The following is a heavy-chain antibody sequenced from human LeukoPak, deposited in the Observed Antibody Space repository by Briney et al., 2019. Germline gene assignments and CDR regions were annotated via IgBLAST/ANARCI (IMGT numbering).Heavy chain of an antibody. J-gene: IGHJ5*02. D-gene: IGHD1-26*01. Sequence: GGSLRLSCAASGFAVNNNFMSWVRQPPGKGLEWISVLFSNGATYYLDSVKDRFTISRDDSKNIVYLQLDTLRGEDTAIYYCLKTRPGGSYDHWGRGTLVTVSS. CDR3: LKTRPGGSYDH. CDR1: GFAVNNNF. CDR2: LFSNGAT. V-gene: IGHV3-53*01.